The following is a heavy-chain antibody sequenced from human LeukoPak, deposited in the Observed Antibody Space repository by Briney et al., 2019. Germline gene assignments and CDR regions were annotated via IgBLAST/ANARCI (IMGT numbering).Heavy chain of an antibody. CDR1: GFTFSSYS. CDR3: VREGAYSTSSPAGY. V-gene: IGHV3-48*01. J-gene: IGHJ4*02. CDR2: ISSSSSTI. Sequence: GGSLRLSCAASGFTFSSYSMNWVRQAPGKGLEWVSYISSSSSTIYYADSVKGRFTISRDNAKNSLYLQMNILTAEDTAIYYCVREGAYSTSSPAGYWGQGTLVSVSS. D-gene: IGHD6-6*01.